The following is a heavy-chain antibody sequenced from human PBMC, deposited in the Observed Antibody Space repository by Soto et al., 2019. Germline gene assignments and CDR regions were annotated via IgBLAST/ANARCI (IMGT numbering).Heavy chain of an antibody. CDR2: ISSSGSYI. CDR3: ARDLRMDTAMVHYYYYGMDV. CDR1: GFTFSSYS. D-gene: IGHD5-18*01. Sequence: PGGSLRLSCAASGFTFSSYSMNWVRQAPGKGLEWVSSISSSGSYIYYADSVKGRFTISRDNAKNTLYLQMNSLRAEDTAVYYCARDLRMDTAMVHYYYYGMDVWGQGTTVTVSS. V-gene: IGHV3-21*01. J-gene: IGHJ6*02.